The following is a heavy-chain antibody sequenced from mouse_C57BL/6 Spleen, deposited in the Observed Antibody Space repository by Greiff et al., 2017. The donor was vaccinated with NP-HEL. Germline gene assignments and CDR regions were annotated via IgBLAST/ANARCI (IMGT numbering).Heavy chain of an antibody. CDR3: TGGELIYYGNYEGFAY. D-gene: IGHD2-1*01. CDR2: IRLKSDNYAT. V-gene: IGHV6-3*01. Sequence: EVKLEESGGGLVQPGGSMKLSCVASGFTFSNYWMNWVRQSPEKGLEWVAQIRLKSDNYATHYAESVKGRFTISRDDSKSSVYLQMNNLRAEDTGIYYCTGGELIYYGNYEGFAYWGQGTLVTVSA. J-gene: IGHJ3*01. CDR1: GFTFSNYW.